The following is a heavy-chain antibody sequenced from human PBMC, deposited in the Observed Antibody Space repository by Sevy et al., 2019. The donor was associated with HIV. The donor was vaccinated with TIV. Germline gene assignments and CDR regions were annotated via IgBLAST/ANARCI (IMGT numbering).Heavy chain of an antibody. D-gene: IGHD3-10*01. V-gene: IGHV4-4*02. CDR1: GGSISSSNW. J-gene: IGHJ6*03. CDR3: ARVGYYYGSGSYYPYYYYYMDV. Sequence: SETLSLTCAVSGGSISSSNWWSWVRQPPGKGLEWIGEIYRSGSTNYNPSLKSRVTISVDKSKNQFSLKLSSVTAADTAVYYCARVGYYYGSGSYYPYYYYYMDVWGKWTTVTVSS. CDR2: IYRSGST.